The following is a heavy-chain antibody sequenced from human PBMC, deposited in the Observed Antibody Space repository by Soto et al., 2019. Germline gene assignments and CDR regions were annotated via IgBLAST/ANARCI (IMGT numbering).Heavy chain of an antibody. Sequence: QVQLVESGGGVVQPGRSLRLSCAASGFTCSSYGMHWVRQAPGKGLEWVAVIWYDGSNKYYADSVKGRFTISRDNSKNTLYLQMNSLRAEDTAVYYCARRGLKRIGDTAMVPYGMDVWGQGTTVTVSS. CDR3: ARRGLKRIGDTAMVPYGMDV. CDR2: IWYDGSNK. CDR1: GFTCSSYG. D-gene: IGHD5-18*01. J-gene: IGHJ6*02. V-gene: IGHV3-33*01.